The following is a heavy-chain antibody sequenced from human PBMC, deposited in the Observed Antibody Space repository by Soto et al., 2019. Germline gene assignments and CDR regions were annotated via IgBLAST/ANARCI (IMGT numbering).Heavy chain of an antibody. CDR3: TRDWGYSGYDKFDY. V-gene: IGHV3-49*03. Sequence: EVQLVESGGGLVQPGRSLRLSCTASGFTFGDYAMSWFRQAPGKGLEWVGFIRSNAYGGTTEYAASVKGRFTISRDDSKRIAYLQMNSLKTEDTAVYYCTRDWGYSGYDKFDYGGQGTLVTVSS. CDR2: IRSNAYGGTT. J-gene: IGHJ4*02. CDR1: GFTFGDYA. D-gene: IGHD5-12*01.